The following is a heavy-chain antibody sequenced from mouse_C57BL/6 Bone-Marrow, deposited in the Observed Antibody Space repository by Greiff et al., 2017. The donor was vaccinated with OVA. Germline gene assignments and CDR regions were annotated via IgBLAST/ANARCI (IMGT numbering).Heavy chain of an antibody. J-gene: IGHJ3*01. V-gene: IGHV1-18*01. CDR3: ARRWDGDAWFAY. D-gene: IGHD1-1*02. CDR2: INPNNGGT. Sequence: VQLQQSGPELVKPGASVKIPCKASGYTFTDYNMDWVKQSHGKSLEWIGDINPNNGGTIYNQKFKGKATLTVDKSSSTAYMELRSLTSEDTAVYYCARRWDGDAWFAYWGQGTLVTVSA. CDR1: GYTFTDYN.